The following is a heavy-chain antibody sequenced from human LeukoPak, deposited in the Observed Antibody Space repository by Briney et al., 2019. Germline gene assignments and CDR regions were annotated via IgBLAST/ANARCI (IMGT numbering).Heavy chain of an antibody. CDR3: ASYGGTSRAFDY. D-gene: IGHD1-26*01. J-gene: IGHJ4*02. CDR2: IYYTGST. Sequence: PSETLSLTRTVSGGSFSSYYWSWIRQPPGKGLEWIGYIYYTGSTYYNPSLKSRVTISVDTSKNQFSLELSSLTAADTAVYYCASYGGTSRAFDYWGQGTLVTVSS. CDR1: GGSFSSYY. V-gene: IGHV4-59*01.